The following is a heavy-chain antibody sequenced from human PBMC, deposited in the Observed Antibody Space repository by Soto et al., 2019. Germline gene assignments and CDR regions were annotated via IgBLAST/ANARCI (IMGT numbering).Heavy chain of an antibody. J-gene: IGHJ4*02. D-gene: IGHD1-26*01. CDR2: ISAYNGNT. CDR3: ARDETIVPPAGGC. Sequence: QVQLVQSGTEVKQPGASVKVSCKASGYTFTTYGINWVRQAPGQGLEWMGWISAYNGNTNYAQNLQGRVTMTTDTSPSTAYRELRSLRSDDTAVYYCARDETIVPPAGGCWGQGTLVTVSS. V-gene: IGHV1-18*01. CDR1: GYTFTTYG.